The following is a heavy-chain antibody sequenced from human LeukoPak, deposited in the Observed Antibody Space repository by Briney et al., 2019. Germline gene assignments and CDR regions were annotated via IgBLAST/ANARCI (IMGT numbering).Heavy chain of an antibody. J-gene: IGHJ5*02. CDR3: ARDPREGSSGWPQSRWFDP. CDR1: GYTFTSYG. D-gene: IGHD6-19*01. Sequence: ASVKVSCKASGYTFTSYGISWVRQAPGQGLEWMGWISAYNGNTNYAQKLQGRVTMTTDTSTSTAYMELRSLRSDDTAVYYCARDPREGSSGWPQSRWFDPWGQGTLVTVSS. CDR2: ISAYNGNT. V-gene: IGHV1-18*01.